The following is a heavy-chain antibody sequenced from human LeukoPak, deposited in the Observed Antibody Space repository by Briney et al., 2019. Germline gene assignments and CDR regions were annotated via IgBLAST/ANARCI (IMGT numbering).Heavy chain of an antibody. J-gene: IGHJ4*02. Sequence: GGSLRLSCAASGFTFSTYAMSWVRQAPGKGLEWASSISDSGTGTYYADSVKGRFTISRDNSKNTLFLQVNSLRAEDTAVYYCAKGVRGSSGGRCFDYWGQGTLVTVSS. V-gene: IGHV3-23*01. CDR2: ISDSGTGT. D-gene: IGHD6-25*01. CDR1: GFTFSTYA. CDR3: AKGVRGSSGGRCFDY.